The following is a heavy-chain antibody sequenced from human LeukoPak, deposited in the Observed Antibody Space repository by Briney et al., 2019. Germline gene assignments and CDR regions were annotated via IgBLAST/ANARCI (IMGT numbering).Heavy chain of an antibody. CDR2: IYPGDSDI. D-gene: IGHD6-19*01. Sequence: GESLKISCKGSGYSFTSYWIGWVRQIPGKGLEWMGIIYPGDSDIRYSPSFQGQVTISADKSISTAYLQWSSLKASDTAMYYCATTYSSGTDAFDIWGPGTMVTVSS. CDR3: ATTYSSGTDAFDI. V-gene: IGHV5-51*01. J-gene: IGHJ3*02. CDR1: GYSFTSYW.